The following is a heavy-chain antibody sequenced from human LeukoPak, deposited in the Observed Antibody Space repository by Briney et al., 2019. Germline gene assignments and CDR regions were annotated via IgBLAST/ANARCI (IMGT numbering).Heavy chain of an antibody. CDR1: GGSFSGYY. CDR3: ARDEGVRGVRGYYYYYGMDV. CDR2: INHSGST. J-gene: IGHJ6*02. Sequence: SETLSLTCAVYGGSFSGYYWSWIRQPPGKGLEWIREINHSGSTNYNPSLKSRVTISVDTSKNQFSLKLSSVTAADTAVYYCARDEGVRGVRGYYYYYGMDVWGQGTTVTVSS. V-gene: IGHV4-34*01. D-gene: IGHD3-10*01.